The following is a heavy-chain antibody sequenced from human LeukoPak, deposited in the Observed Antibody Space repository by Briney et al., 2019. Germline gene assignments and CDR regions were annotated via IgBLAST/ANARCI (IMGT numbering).Heavy chain of an antibody. CDR1: GGSISSYY. CDR2: IYYSGST. V-gene: IGHV4-59*01. D-gene: IGHD2-15*01. J-gene: IGHJ3*01. CDR3: ARFRTTQTPVFL. Sequence: SETLSLTCTVSGGSISSYYWSWIRQPPGKGLEWIGYIYYSGSTNYNPSLKSRVTISVDTSKNQFSLKLSSVTAADTAVYYCARFRTTQTPVFLWGQGTMVTVSS.